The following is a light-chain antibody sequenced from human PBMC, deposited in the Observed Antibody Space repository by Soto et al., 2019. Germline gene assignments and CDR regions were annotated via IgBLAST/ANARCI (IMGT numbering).Light chain of an antibody. CDR3: SSYTISSTLV. Sequence: QSALTQPASVSGSPGQSITISCTGTSGDIGMYNYVSWYQHHPGEAPKLLIFEVNNRPSGVSDRFSGSKSGDTASLIISGLQPEDEADYYCSSYTISSTLVFGGGTKLTVL. CDR1: SGDIGMYNY. V-gene: IGLV2-14*01. CDR2: EVN. J-gene: IGLJ3*02.